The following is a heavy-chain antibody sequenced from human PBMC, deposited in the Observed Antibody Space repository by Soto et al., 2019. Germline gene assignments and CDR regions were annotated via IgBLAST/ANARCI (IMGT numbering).Heavy chain of an antibody. CDR3: VRGPEELVYYNSIDV. CDR1: GFTFSDYY. J-gene: IGHJ6*02. Sequence: PGGSLRLSCEASGFTFSDYYMSWIRQFPGKGLEWVSYISIGGTPIYYADSVKGRFTISRDNAQNSLYLHMTSLTAEDTALYYCVRGPEELVYYNSIDVWGQGTTVTVSS. CDR2: ISIGGTPI. D-gene: IGHD3-10*01. V-gene: IGHV3-11*01.